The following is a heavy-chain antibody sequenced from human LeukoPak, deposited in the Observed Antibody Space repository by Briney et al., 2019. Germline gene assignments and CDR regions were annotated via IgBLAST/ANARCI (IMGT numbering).Heavy chain of an antibody. CDR1: GGSISSSSYY. Sequence: SETLSLTCTVSGGSISSSSYYWGWIRQPPGKGLEWIGSIYYSGSTYYNPSLKSRVTISVDTSKNQFSLKLSSVTAADTAVYYCARLPHSSSIYWGQGTLVTVSS. D-gene: IGHD6-6*01. CDR3: ARLPHSSSIY. CDR2: IYYSGST. V-gene: IGHV4-39*01. J-gene: IGHJ4*02.